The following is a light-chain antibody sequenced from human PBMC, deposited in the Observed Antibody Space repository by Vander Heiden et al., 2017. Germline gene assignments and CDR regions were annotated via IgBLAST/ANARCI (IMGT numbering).Light chain of an antibody. J-gene: IGKJ5*01. Sequence: DIQMTQSPSSLSASVGDRVTITCQASQSISSYLNGYQQKPGKAPKLLIYAASSLQSGVPSRFSGSGSGTDFTLTISSLQPEDFATYYCQQSDSTPPITFGQGTRLEIK. CDR3: QQSDSTPPIT. CDR2: AAS. V-gene: IGKV1-39*01. CDR1: QSISSY.